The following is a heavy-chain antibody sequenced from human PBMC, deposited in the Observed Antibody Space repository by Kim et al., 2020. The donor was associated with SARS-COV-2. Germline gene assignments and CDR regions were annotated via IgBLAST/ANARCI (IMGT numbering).Heavy chain of an antibody. V-gene: IGHV3-64D*09. J-gene: IGHJ6*02. Sequence: GGSLRLSCSASGFTFSSYAMHWVRQAPGKGLEYVSAISSNGGSTYYADSVKGRFTISRDNSKNTLYLQISSLRAEDTAVYYCVTGYSSSQGLADGMDVWGQGTTVTVSS. CDR2: ISSNGGST. D-gene: IGHD6-13*01. CDR1: GFTFSSYA. CDR3: VTGYSSSQGLADGMDV.